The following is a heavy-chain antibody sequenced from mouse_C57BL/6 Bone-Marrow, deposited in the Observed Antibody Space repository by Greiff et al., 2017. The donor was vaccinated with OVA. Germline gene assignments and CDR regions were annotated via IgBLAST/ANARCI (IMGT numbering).Heavy chain of an antibody. J-gene: IGHJ1*03. CDR2: ISSGGSYT. CDR3: ARILWYFDV. Sequence: EVQGVESGGDLVKPGGSLKLSCAASGFTFSSYGMSWVRQTPDKRLEWVATISSGGSYTYYPDSVKGRFTISRDNAKNTLYLQMSSLKSEDTAMYYCARILWYFDVWGTGTTVTVSS. V-gene: IGHV5-6*01. CDR1: GFTFSSYG.